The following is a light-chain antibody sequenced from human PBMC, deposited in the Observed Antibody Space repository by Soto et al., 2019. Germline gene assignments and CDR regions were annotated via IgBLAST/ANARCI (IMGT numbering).Light chain of an antibody. CDR2: DVS. CDR3: CSYAGNYTPFV. J-gene: IGLJ1*01. CDR1: SSDVGGYNY. Sequence: QSVLTQPRSVSGSPGQSVTISCTGTSSDVGGYNYVSWCQQHPDKAPKLVIYDVSKRPSGVPDRFSGSKSGNTASLTISGLQAEDEADYYCCSYAGNYTPFVFGTGTKVTVL. V-gene: IGLV2-11*01.